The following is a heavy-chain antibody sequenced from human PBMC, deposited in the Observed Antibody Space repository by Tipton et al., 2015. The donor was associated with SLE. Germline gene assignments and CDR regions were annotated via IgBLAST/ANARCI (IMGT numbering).Heavy chain of an antibody. J-gene: IGHJ6*03. CDR1: GDSFSGHF. V-gene: IGHV4-34*01. D-gene: IGHD3-10*01. CDR3: ARGNKRTLGHDMVRGRLVPAYYNSYMDV. CDR2: VNDSGST. Sequence: TLSLTCSVYGDSFSGHFWTWIRQSPGKGLVWLGEVNDSGSTKYNPSLKSRITMSLVRSRNQFSLTLSSVTPADTGVFYCARGNKRTLGHDMVRGRLVPAYYNSYMDVWGKGTTVTVSS.